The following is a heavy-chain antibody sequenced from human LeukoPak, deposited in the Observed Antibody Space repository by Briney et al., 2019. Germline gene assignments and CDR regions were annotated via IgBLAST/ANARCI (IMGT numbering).Heavy chain of an antibody. CDR3: AIMHGYYDGSGYWVQ. CDR2: ITPNADRT. V-gene: IGHV3-23*01. CDR1: GFTFGSYG. J-gene: IGHJ1*01. D-gene: IGHD3-22*01. Sequence: XGSLRLSCAASGFTFGSYGMSWVRQAPGKGLEWVSFITPNADRTSYADSVEGRFTISRDNPRNTLYMQMNSLRDEDTALYYCAIMHGYYDGSGYWVQWGQGTLVTVSS.